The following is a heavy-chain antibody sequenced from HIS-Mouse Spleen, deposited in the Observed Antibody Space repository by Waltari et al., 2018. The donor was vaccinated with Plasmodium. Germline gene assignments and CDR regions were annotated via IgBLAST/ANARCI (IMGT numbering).Heavy chain of an antibody. CDR3: ARGRWNHAFDI. Sequence: EVQLVESGGGLVQPGGSLRLSCAASGFTFSSYDMHWVRQATGKVRGGVSAIVAAGDKYYPGSVKGRFTISRENAKNSLYLQMNSLGAGDTAVYYCARGRWNHAFDIWGQGTMVTVSS. J-gene: IGHJ3*02. D-gene: IGHD1-1*01. CDR2: IVAAGDK. V-gene: IGHV3-13*01. CDR1: GFTFSSYD.